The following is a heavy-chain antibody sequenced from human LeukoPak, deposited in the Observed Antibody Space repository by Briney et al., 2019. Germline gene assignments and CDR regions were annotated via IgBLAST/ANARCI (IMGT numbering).Heavy chain of an antibody. Sequence: SETLSLTCTVSGGSISSSSYYWGWIRQPPGTGLEWIGSIYYSGSTYYNPSLKSRVTISVDTSKNQFSLKLSSVTAADTAVYYCARGGPLYCSSTSCREDGMDVWGQGTTVTVSS. V-gene: IGHV4-39*01. D-gene: IGHD2-2*01. CDR2: IYYSGST. CDR3: ARGGPLYCSSTSCREDGMDV. J-gene: IGHJ6*02. CDR1: GGSISSSSYY.